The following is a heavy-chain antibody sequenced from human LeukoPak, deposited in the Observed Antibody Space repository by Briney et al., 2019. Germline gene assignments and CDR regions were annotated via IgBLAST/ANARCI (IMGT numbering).Heavy chain of an antibody. CDR2: IIPILGIA. D-gene: IGHD2-2*01. J-gene: IGHJ3*02. V-gene: IGHV1-69*04. Sequence: SVKVSCKASGGTFSSYAISWVRQAPGQGLEWMGRIIPILGIANYAQKFQGRVTITADKSTSTAYMELSSLRSEDTAVYYCARGDIVVPAAIRAFDIWGQGTMVTSLQ. CDR1: GGTFSSYA. CDR3: ARGDIVVPAAIRAFDI.